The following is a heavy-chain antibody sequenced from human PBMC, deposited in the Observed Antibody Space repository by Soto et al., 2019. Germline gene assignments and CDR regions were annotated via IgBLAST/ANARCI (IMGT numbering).Heavy chain of an antibody. D-gene: IGHD1-26*01. CDR3: ATGRKWEHSYGMDV. CDR2: ISYDGSDK. J-gene: IGHJ6*02. V-gene: IGHV3-30-3*01. CDR1: GFTLSGYV. Sequence: QVQLVESGGGVVQPGRSLRLSCAASGFTLSGYVLHWVRQAPGKGLEWVALISYDGSDKNYGDSVKGRFTISRDNSKNTLYLQMDSLRAEDTAMYYCATGRKWEHSYGMDVWRQGTTVTVSS.